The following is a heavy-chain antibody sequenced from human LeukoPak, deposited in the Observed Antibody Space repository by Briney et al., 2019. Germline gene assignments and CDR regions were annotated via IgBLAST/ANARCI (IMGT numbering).Heavy chain of an antibody. CDR1: GASISSDY. D-gene: IGHD3-22*01. J-gene: IGHJ4*02. CDR3: ARAGNYYYSSGYYSHFDY. Sequence: SEALSLTCTVSGASISSDYWNWIRQPPGKGLEWIGHVYHSGSTNYNPSLKSRVTISVDTSKNQFSLKLSSVTAADTAVYYCARAGNYYYSSGYYSHFDYWGQGTLVTVSS. CDR2: VYHSGST. V-gene: IGHV4-59*01.